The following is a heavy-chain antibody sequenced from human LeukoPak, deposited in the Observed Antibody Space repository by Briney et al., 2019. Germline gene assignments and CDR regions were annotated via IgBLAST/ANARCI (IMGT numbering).Heavy chain of an antibody. CDR2: IYYSGST. J-gene: IGHJ4*02. CDR1: GGSISSGDYY. D-gene: IGHD2-2*01. Sequence: KASETLSLTCTVSGGSISSGDYYWSWIRQPPGKGLEWIGYIYYSGSTYYNPSLKTRVTISVDTSKNQFSLKLSSVTAADTAVYYCARYCSSTSCYPQYYFDYWGQGTLVTVSS. V-gene: IGHV4-30-4*01. CDR3: ARYCSSTSCYPQYYFDY.